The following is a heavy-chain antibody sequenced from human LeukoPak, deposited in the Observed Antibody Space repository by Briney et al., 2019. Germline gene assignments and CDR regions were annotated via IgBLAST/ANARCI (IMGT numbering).Heavy chain of an antibody. J-gene: IGHJ4*02. CDR3: ARHPRYSRIYYFDY. D-gene: IGHD3-9*01. Sequence: SETLSLTCTVSGGSISSSSYYWGWIRQPAGKGLEWIGSIYYSGSTYYNPSLKSRVTISVDTSKNQFSLKLSSVTAADTAVYYCARHPRYSRIYYFDYWGQGTLVTVSS. CDR1: GGSISSSSYY. V-gene: IGHV4-39*01. CDR2: IYYSGST.